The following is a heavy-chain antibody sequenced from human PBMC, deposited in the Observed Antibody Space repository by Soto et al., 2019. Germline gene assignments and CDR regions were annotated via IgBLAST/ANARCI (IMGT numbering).Heavy chain of an antibody. J-gene: IGHJ3*02. V-gene: IGHV3-23*01. CDR2: ISGSGGST. D-gene: IGHD3-22*01. CDR1: GFTFSSYA. CDR3: AKDYYDSSGYPPWAFDI. Sequence: GGSLRLSCAASGFTFSSYAMSWVRQAPGKGLEWVSAISGSGGSTYYADSVKGRFTISRDNSKNTLYLQMNSLRAEDTAVYYCAKDYYDSSGYPPWAFDIWGQGTMVTVSS.